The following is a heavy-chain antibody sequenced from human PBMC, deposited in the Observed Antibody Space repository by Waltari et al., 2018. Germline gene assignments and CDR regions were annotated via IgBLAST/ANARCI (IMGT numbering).Heavy chain of an antibody. Sequence: QVQLQQWGAGLLKPSETLSLTCAVYGGSFSGYYWSWIRTPPGKGLEWFGEINNRGSTNYNPPLKSRVTISVDTSKNQFSLKLSSVTAADTAVYYCARARGATRGMVDYWGQGTLVTVSS. CDR2: INNRGST. CDR3: ARARGATRGMVDY. D-gene: IGHD1-26*01. V-gene: IGHV4-34*01. J-gene: IGHJ4*02. CDR1: GGSFSGYY.